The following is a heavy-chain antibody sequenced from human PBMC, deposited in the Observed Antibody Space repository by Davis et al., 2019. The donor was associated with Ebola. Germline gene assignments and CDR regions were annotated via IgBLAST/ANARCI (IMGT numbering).Heavy chain of an antibody. CDR3: AKDLEFSSGWYGYFQH. D-gene: IGHD6-19*01. V-gene: IGHV3-74*01. CDR2: INSDGSTT. CDR1: GFTFRNYW. J-gene: IGHJ1*01. Sequence: GESLKISCAASGFTFRNYWMHWVRQAPGKGLVWVSRINSDGSTTNYADSVKGRFTISRDNSKNTLYLQMNSLRAEDTAVYYCAKDLEFSSGWYGYFQHWGQGTLVTVSS.